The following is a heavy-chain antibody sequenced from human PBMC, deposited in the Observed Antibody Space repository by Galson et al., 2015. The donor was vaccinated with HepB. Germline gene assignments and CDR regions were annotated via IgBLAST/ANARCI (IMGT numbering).Heavy chain of an antibody. Sequence: SLRLSCAASGFTFSSYAMSWVRQAPGKGLEWVSSISGRGGNTYYADSVKGWFTMSRDNSKKMVYLHMNSLRAEDTALYYCGKDPVRASYRPYGMDVWGQGTTVTVSS. CDR1: GFTFSSYA. D-gene: IGHD5-18*01. J-gene: IGHJ6*02. CDR3: GKDPVRASYRPYGMDV. CDR2: ISGRGGNT. V-gene: IGHV3-23*01.